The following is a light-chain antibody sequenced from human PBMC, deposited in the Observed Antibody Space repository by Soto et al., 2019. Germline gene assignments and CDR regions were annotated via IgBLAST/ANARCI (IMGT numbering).Light chain of an antibody. CDR2: GVS. Sequence: QSALTQPASVSGSPGQSITTSCTGSSSDVGAYNYVSWYQQHPGKAPKLMLYGVSNRPSGVSSRFSGSKSGNTASLSISGRLTEDEAGYYCNSYSTTRTYVFGTGTKVTVL. V-gene: IGLV2-14*01. J-gene: IGLJ1*01. CDR3: NSYSTTRTYV. CDR1: SSDVGAYNY.